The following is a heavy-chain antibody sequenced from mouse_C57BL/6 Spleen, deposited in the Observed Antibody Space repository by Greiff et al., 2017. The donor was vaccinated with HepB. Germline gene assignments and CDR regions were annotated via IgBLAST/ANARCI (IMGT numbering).Heavy chain of an antibody. D-gene: IGHD1-1*01. Sequence: VQLQQSGPELVKPGASVKISCKASGYTFTDYYMNWVKQSHGKSLEWIGDINPNNGGTSYNQKFKGKATLTVDKSSSTAYMELRSLTSEDSAVYYCASEGDSSSDFYYAMDYWGHGNPVTVSS. CDR3: ASEGDSSSDFYYAMDY. J-gene: IGHJ4*01. CDR1: GYTFTDYY. V-gene: IGHV1-26*01. CDR2: INPNNGGT.